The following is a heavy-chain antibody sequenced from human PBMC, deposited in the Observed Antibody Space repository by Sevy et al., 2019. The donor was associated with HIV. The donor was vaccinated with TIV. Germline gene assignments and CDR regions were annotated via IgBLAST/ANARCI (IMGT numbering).Heavy chain of an antibody. CDR2: IYFTGNT. CDR1: GGSISSYF. Sequence: SETLSLTCSVSGGSISSYFWTWVRQSPGKGLEWIGNIYFTGNTDYSPSLKSRVTLSLDTSKSQFSLTLKSVTTADTAVYFCARDSTTRPRVLDYWGQGTLVTVSS. CDR3: ARDSTTRPRVLDY. J-gene: IGHJ4*02. D-gene: IGHD1-1*01. V-gene: IGHV4-59*01.